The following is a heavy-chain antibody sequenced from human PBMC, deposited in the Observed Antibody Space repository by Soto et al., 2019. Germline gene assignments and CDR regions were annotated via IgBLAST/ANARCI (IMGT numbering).Heavy chain of an antibody. D-gene: IGHD2-15*01. CDR1: GFTFSSYT. CDR2: ISASGGST. J-gene: IGHJ4*02. Sequence: GGSLRLSCAASGFTFSSYTMSWVRQAPGKGLEWVSAISASGGSTYYADSVKGRFTISRDNSKNTLYLQMNSLRAEDTAVYYCAKASPPPRVVTTYFDYRGQGTLVTVSS. CDR3: AKASPPPRVVTTYFDY. V-gene: IGHV3-23*01.